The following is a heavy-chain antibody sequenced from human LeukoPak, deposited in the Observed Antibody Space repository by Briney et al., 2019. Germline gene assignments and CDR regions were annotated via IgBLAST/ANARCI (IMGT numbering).Heavy chain of an antibody. CDR1: GFTFGDYA. Sequence: GGSLRLSCAASGFTFGDYAMSWFRQAPGKGLEWVGFIRSKAYGGTTEYAASVKGRFTISRDDSKSIAYLQMNSLKTEDTAVYYCTRDATYSSGWYVRTVDYWGQGTLVTVSS. CDR3: TRDATYSSGWYVRTVDY. D-gene: IGHD6-19*01. V-gene: IGHV3-49*03. J-gene: IGHJ4*02. CDR2: IRSKAYGGTT.